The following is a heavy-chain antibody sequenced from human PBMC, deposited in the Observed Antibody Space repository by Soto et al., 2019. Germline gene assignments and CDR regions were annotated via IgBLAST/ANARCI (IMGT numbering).Heavy chain of an antibody. CDR2: FYYTGSI. CDR3: ARSMFYSDGSNYSPFEF. Sequence: LSCVASGFTFSDHYMDWVRQAPGKGLEWIGYFYYTGSINYNPSFKSRVTIFIDASKNQFSLRLSSVTAADTAVYYCARSMFYSDGSNYSPFEFWGKGTLVTVSS. V-gene: IGHV4-59*11. CDR1: GFTFSDHY. D-gene: IGHD3-22*01. J-gene: IGHJ4*02.